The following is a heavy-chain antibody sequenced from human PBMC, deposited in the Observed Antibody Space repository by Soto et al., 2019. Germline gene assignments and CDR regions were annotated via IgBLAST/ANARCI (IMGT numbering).Heavy chain of an antibody. V-gene: IGHV4-30-2*01. CDR3: ACLDGYNQYFDL. D-gene: IGHD5-12*01. CDR1: GGSLSTGGCS. CDR2: IFDTGKT. Sequence: QVQLQESGSGLVKPSQTLSLTCAVSGGSLSTGGCSWSWVRLPPGRALEWIGYIFDTGKTYYSASLKSRVTMSVDRAQNQFSLRLESVTAADTAIYFCACLDGYNQYFDLWGRGTLVTVSS. J-gene: IGHJ2*01.